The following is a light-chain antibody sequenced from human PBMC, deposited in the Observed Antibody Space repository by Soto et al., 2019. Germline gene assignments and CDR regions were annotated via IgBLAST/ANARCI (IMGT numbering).Light chain of an antibody. V-gene: IGKV1-13*02. CDR1: QGIRSA. J-gene: IGKJ5*01. CDR2: DAS. CDR3: QQFNIYPIT. Sequence: AIQLTQSPSSLSASVGDRVTITCRASQGIRSALAWYQQKPGKAPKLLIYDASSLQSGVPSRFSGSGSGTDFTLTISSLQPEDFAAYYCQQFNIYPITFGQGTRLEIK.